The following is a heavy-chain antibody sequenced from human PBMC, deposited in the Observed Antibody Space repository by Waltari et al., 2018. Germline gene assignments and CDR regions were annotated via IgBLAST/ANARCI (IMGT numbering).Heavy chain of an antibody. J-gene: IGHJ4*02. CDR1: GFTFSNAW. V-gene: IGHV3-15*01. D-gene: IGHD6-13*01. Sequence: EVQLVESGGGLVKPGGSLRLSCAASGFTFSNAWMSWVRQAPGKGLEWVGRIKSKNDGGTTDYAAPVKGRFTISRDDSKNTLYLQMNSLKTEDTAVYYCTTYSSTLPGDYWGQGTLVTVSS. CDR3: TTYSSTLPGDY. CDR2: IKSKNDGGTT.